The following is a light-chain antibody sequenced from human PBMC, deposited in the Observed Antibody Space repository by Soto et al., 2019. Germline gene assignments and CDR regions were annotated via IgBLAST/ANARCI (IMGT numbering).Light chain of an antibody. CDR3: QQRSSWPLLT. Sequence: IVLTQSPATLSFSPGERATLSCRASQSVSNYLAWFQQKPGQAPRLLIYDASNRATGIPARFSGSGSGTDFTLTISSLEPEDFAVYYCQQRSSWPLLTFGGGTKVEI. CDR1: QSVSNY. CDR2: DAS. V-gene: IGKV3-11*01. J-gene: IGKJ4*01.